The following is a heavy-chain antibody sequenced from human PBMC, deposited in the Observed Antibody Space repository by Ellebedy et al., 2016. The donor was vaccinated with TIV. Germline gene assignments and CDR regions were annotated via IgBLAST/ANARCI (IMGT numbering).Heavy chain of an antibody. CDR3: ARGLLWFGELSKLWFDP. V-gene: IGHV4-39*07. D-gene: IGHD3-10*01. CDR1: GGSISSSSYY. CDR2: IYYSGST. Sequence: GSLRLXXTVSGGSISSSSYYWGWIRQPPGKGLEWIGSIYYSGSTYYNPSLKSRVTISVDTSKNQFSLKLSSVTAADTAVYYCARGLLWFGELSKLWFDPWGQGTLVTVSS. J-gene: IGHJ5*02.